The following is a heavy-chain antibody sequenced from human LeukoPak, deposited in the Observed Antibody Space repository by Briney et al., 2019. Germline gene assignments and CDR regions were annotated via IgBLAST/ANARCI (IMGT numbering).Heavy chain of an antibody. CDR2: INHNAETI. D-gene: IGHD2-21*02. Sequence: PGGSLRLSCAASGFTFSSYVTSWVRQAPGKGLEWVSYINHNAETIYYADSVKGRFTISRDNAKNVLYLRMNRLGDGDTAVYYCARDSDWAFDNWGQGTLVTVSS. CDR1: GFTFSSYV. CDR3: ARDSDWAFDN. J-gene: IGHJ4*02. V-gene: IGHV3-48*02.